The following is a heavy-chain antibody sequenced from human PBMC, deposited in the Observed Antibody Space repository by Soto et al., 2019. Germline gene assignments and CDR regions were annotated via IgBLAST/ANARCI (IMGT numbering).Heavy chain of an antibody. CDR3: ARDVAHYDSGGWFDP. CDR2: IYHSGST. Sequence: PSETLSLTCAVSGGSISSGGYSWSWIRQPPGKGLEWIGYIYHSGSTYYNPSLKSRVTISVDRSKNQFSLKLSSVTAADTAVYYCARDVAHYDSGGWFDPWGQGTLVTVSS. V-gene: IGHV4-30-2*01. D-gene: IGHD3-3*01. J-gene: IGHJ5*02. CDR1: GGSISSGGYS.